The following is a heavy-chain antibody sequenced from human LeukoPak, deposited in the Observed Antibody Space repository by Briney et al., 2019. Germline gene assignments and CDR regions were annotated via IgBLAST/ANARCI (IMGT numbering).Heavy chain of an antibody. V-gene: IGHV3-23*01. Sequence: PGGSLRLSCAASGFPVSSNYMTWVRQAPGKGLEWVSAISGSGGSTYYADSVKGRFTISRDNSKNTLYLQMNSLRAEDTAVYYCAKGELAGAFDIWGQGTMVTVSS. CDR2: ISGSGGST. CDR1: GFPVSSNY. CDR3: AKGELAGAFDI. J-gene: IGHJ3*02.